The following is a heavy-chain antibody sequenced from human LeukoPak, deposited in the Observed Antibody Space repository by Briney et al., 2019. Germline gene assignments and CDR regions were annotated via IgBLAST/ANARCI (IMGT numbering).Heavy chain of an antibody. CDR2: ISGSGGST. CDR1: GFTFSSYA. Sequence: GGSLRLSCAASGFTFSSYAMSWVRQAPGKGLEWVSAISGSGGSTYYADSVKGRFTISRDNSKNTLYLQMNSLRAEDTALYYCMGVQAAMNKPGNYWGQGTLVTVSS. D-gene: IGHD2-2*01. J-gene: IGHJ4*02. V-gene: IGHV3-23*01. CDR3: MGVQAAMNKPGNY.